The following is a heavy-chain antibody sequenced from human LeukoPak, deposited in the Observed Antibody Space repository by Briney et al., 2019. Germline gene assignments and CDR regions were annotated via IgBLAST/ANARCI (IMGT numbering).Heavy chain of an antibody. V-gene: IGHV1-46*01. CDR3: AIVVPAAFDY. CDR2: INPSGGTT. J-gene: IGHJ4*02. Sequence: ASVKVSCKASGGTFSSYAISWVRQAPGQGLEWMGIINPSGGTTSYTQKFQGRVTMTRDTSTSTVYMELSSLRSEDTAVYYCAIVVPAAFDYWGQGTLVTVSS. D-gene: IGHD2-2*01. CDR1: GGTFSSYA.